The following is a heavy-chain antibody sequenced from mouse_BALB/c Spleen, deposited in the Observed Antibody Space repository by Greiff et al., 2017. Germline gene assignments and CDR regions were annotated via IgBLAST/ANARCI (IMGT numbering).Heavy chain of an antibody. CDR1: GYSFTSYW. CDR3: TRRPYDYDGLYYAMDY. V-gene: IGHV1-5*01. D-gene: IGHD2-4*01. J-gene: IGHJ4*01. Sequence: EVQLQQSGTVLARPGASVKMSCKASGYSFTSYWMHWVKQRPGQGLEWIGAIYPGNSDTSYNQKFKGKAKLTAVTSASTAYMELSSLTNEDSAVYYCTRRPYDYDGLYYAMDYWGQGTSVTVSS. CDR2: IYPGNSDT.